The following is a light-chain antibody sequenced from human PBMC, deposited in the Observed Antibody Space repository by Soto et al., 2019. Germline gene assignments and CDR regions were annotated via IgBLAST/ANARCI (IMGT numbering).Light chain of an antibody. CDR1: KDIKNY. CDR2: GAS. J-gene: IGKJ1*01. V-gene: IGKV1-33*01. CDR3: QHYDDLPWA. Sequence: DIQMTQSPSSLSASVGDRVTITCRASKDIKNYLNWYQQKPGKAPKLLIYGASILETGVPSRFSGSGSGTDFTFTISSLQPEDIATYYCQHYDDLPWAFGQGTKVAIK.